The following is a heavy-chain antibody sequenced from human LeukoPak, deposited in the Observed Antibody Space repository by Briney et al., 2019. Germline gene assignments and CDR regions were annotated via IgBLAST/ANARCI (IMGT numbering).Heavy chain of an antibody. J-gene: IGHJ5*02. V-gene: IGHV1-2*02. CDR1: GYTFTSYG. CDR3: ARGEDEQVGDRRIWFGELPFDP. CDR2: INPNSGGT. D-gene: IGHD3-10*01. Sequence: GASVKVSCKASGYTFTSYGISWVRQAPGQGLEWMGWINPNSGGTNYAQKFQGRVTMTRDTSISTAYMELSRLRSDDTAVYYCARGEDEQVGDRRIWFGELPFDPWGQGTLVTVSS.